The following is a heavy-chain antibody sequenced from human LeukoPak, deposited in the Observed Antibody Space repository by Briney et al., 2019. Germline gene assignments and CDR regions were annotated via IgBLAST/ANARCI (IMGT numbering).Heavy chain of an antibody. J-gene: IGHJ4*02. Sequence: PSETLSLTCTVSGGSISSSSYFWGWLRQPPGKGLEWIGNIYYSGSTYYNPSLKSRVTISVDTSKNQFSLKLNSVTAADTAVYYCARDALNTAMGLWGQGTLVTVSS. V-gene: IGHV4-39*07. CDR3: ARDALNTAMGL. CDR2: IYYSGST. D-gene: IGHD5-18*01. CDR1: GGSISSSSYF.